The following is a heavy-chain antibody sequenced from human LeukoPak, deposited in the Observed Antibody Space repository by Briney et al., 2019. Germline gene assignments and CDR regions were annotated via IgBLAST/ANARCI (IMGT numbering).Heavy chain of an antibody. CDR3: ARHSGYSTSPPEY. CDR1: GGSISSSSYF. J-gene: IGHJ4*02. Sequence: SETLSLTCTVSGGSISSSSYFWGWIRQPPGKGLEWIGTIYYSGNTYYNPSLKSRVTMSVDTSKNQFSLKLTSVTAADTAVYYCARHSGYSTSPPEYWGQGTLVTVSS. CDR2: IYYSGNT. D-gene: IGHD5-12*01. V-gene: IGHV4-39*01.